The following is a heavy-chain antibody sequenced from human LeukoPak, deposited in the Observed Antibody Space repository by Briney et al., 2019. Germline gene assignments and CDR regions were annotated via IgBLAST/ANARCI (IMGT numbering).Heavy chain of an antibody. CDR3: ARGVWAPFDS. V-gene: IGHV3-7*01. J-gene: IGHJ4*02. D-gene: IGHD7-27*01. Sequence: GGSLRLSCAAPGFSLSNYWMNWVRQAPGKGLEWVANIKQDGSEKNYVDSVKGRFSISRDNAKNPLILQMNSLRDEDTAVYYCARGVWAPFDSWGQGTLVSVSS. CDR2: IKQDGSEK. CDR1: GFSLSNYW.